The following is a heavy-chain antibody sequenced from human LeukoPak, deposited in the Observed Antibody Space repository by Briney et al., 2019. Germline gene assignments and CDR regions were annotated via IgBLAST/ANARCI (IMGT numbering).Heavy chain of an antibody. CDR1: GFTFNDAW. CDR2: IKSKNDGGTT. CDR3: TTRYGTSYYGY. J-gene: IGHJ4*02. V-gene: IGHV3-15*01. D-gene: IGHD1-26*01. Sequence: PGGSLRLSCVGSGFTFNDAWMTWVRQAPGKGLEWVGRIKSKNDGGTTDCAAPVKGRFTISRDDSKNTLYLQMNGLKTEDTALYYCTTRYGTSYYGYWGQGTLVTVSS.